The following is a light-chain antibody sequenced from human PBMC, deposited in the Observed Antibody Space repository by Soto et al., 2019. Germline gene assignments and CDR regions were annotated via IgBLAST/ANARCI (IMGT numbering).Light chain of an antibody. V-gene: IGKV1-6*01. Sequence: TQSPGTLSLSPGERATLSCRASQSVRSALGWYQQKPGKVPKLLIYAASTLQSGVPSRFNGSGSGRDFTLTISSLQPEDFATYYCLLDYAYFWAFGQGTKVDIK. J-gene: IGKJ1*01. CDR3: LLDYAYFWA. CDR1: QSVRSA. CDR2: AAS.